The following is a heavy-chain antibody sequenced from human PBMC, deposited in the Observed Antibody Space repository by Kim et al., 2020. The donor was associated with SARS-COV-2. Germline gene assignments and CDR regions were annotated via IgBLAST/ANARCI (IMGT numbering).Heavy chain of an antibody. Sequence: YGDSVKGRFTIARDNAKNSLYLQMNSLRAEDTAVYYCARDRVTMFYGMDVWGQGTTVTVSS. J-gene: IGHJ6*02. CDR3: ARDRVTMFYGMDV. V-gene: IGHV3-11*04. D-gene: IGHD3-10*02.